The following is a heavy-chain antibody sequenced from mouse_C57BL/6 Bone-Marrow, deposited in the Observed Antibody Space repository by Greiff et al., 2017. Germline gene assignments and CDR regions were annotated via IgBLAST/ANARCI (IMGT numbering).Heavy chain of an antibody. V-gene: IGHV2-9-1*01. J-gene: IGHJ3*01. CDR2: IWTGGGT. CDR1: GFSLTSYA. CDR3: ASHLLRAFAY. Sequence: VMLVESGPGLVAPSQCLSITCTASGFSLTSYAISWVRQPPGQGLEWLGVIWTGGGTNYNSALKTRLSISKDNSKSQVILKMNSLQTDDTARYYCASHLLRAFAYWGQGTLVTVSA. D-gene: IGHD1-1*01.